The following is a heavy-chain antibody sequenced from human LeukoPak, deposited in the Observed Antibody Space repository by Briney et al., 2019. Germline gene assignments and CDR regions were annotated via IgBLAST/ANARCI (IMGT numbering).Heavy chain of an antibody. D-gene: IGHD3-22*01. Sequence: GGSLRLSCAASGFTFSSYGMHWVRQAPGKGLEWVATISYDGSHKYYADSVKGRFTISRDNSKNTQYLQMNSLRAEDTAVFYCAKAQGGYAFDSWGQGTLVTGSS. CDR2: ISYDGSHK. V-gene: IGHV3-30*18. CDR1: GFTFSSYG. J-gene: IGHJ4*02. CDR3: AKAQGGYAFDS.